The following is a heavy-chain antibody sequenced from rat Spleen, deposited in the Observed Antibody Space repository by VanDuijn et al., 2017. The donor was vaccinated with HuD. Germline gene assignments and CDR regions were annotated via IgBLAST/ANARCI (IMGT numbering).Heavy chain of an antibody. CDR1: GFTFSSFP. V-gene: IGHV5-22*01. D-gene: IGHD1-12*02. CDR2: ISYEGSST. J-gene: IGHJ1*01. Sequence: EVQLVESGGGLVQPGRSLKLSCAASGFTFSSFPMAWVRQAPKKGLEWVASISYEGSSTYHGDSVKGRLTISRDKAKSTLYLQVNSLRSEDTATYYCARQKFITMMVVITSDWYFDFWGPGTMVTVSS. CDR3: ARQKFITMMVVITSDWYFDF.